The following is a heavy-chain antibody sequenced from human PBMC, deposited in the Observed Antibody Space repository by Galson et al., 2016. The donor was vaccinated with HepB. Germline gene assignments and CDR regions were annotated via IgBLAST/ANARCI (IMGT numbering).Heavy chain of an antibody. CDR3: AREPRKWVSAYYFYGMDV. CDR1: GGTFGSYA. J-gene: IGHJ6*02. D-gene: IGHD1-14*01. CDR2: IIPILHRT. Sequence: SVKVSCKASGGTFGSYAISWVRQAPGQGLEWMGGIIPILHRTNYAERFQGRVAITADDSTTTTYMELSSLRSEDTAVYFCAREPRKWVSAYYFYGMDVWGQGTTVTVSS. V-gene: IGHV1-69*10.